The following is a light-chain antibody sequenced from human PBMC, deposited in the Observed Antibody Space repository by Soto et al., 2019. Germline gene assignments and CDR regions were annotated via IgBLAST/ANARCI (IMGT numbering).Light chain of an antibody. V-gene: IGKV3D-15*01. CDR2: GAS. CDR1: QSVTSN. CDR3: QHYYTSYTT. J-gene: IGKJ1*01. Sequence: ELVMTQSPATLSVSPGERATLSCRASQSVTSNLAWYQQKPGQAPRLLIYGASSRATGIPDRFSGSGSGTDFTLTISRLEPEDFAVYYCQHYYTSYTTFGQGTKVDI.